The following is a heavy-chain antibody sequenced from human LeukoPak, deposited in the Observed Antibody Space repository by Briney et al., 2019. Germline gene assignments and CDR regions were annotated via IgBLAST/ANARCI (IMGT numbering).Heavy chain of an antibody. CDR3: ARGAGSGHYYYYYMDV. J-gene: IGHJ6*03. CDR2: MNPNSGNT. V-gene: IGHV1-8*01. CDR1: GYTFTSYD. D-gene: IGHD6-19*01. Sequence: ASVTVSCKASGYTFTSYDINWVRQAPGQGLEWMGWMNPNSGNTGYAQKFQGRVTMTRNTSISTAYMELSSLRSEDTAVYYCARGAGSGHYYYYYMDVWGKGTTVTVSS.